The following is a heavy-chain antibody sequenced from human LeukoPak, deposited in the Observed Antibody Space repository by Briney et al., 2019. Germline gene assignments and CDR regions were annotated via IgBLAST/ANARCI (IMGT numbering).Heavy chain of an antibody. CDR3: ARLYQQPNYYYYGMDV. V-gene: IGHV1-18*01. CDR1: VYTFTNYR. D-gene: IGHD6-13*01. Sequence: SVTVSFKSSVYTFTNYRISWVRQAPAQGLAGVGWVSAYNGNTNYAQKVQGRATMTTDTSTRKAYMELRSLRSDDTAMYYCARLYQQPNYYYYGMDVWGEGPTVTVSS. CDR2: VSAYNGNT. J-gene: IGHJ6*04.